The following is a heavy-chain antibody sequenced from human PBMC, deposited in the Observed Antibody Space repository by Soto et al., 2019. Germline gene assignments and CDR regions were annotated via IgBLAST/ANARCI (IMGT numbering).Heavy chain of an antibody. Sequence: ASVKVSCKAPADTFASYYIHWVRQAPGQPLEWLGWISLYSDGTNYAQKFQGRVSMTTDTSTTTAYMELRSLRSDDTAVYYCARVVPGAEAWFGPWGQGTLVTVSS. CDR3: ARVVPGAEAWFGP. D-gene: IGHD2-2*01. CDR1: ADTFASYY. V-gene: IGHV1-18*04. CDR2: ISLYSDGT. J-gene: IGHJ5*02.